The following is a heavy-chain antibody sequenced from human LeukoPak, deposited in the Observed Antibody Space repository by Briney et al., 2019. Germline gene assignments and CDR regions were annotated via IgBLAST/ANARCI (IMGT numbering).Heavy chain of an antibody. J-gene: IGHJ4*02. CDR2: IDNDGRGT. CDR3: ASLNYGPDY. CDR1: GFTFSSYW. D-gene: IGHD3-16*01. V-gene: IGHV3-74*01. Sequence: GGSLRLSCAASGFTFSSYWMHWVRQAPGKGLVWVSRIDNDGRGTSYADSVKGRFTISRDNAKNRLYLQMNSLRAEDTAVYYCASLNYGPDYWGQGTLVTVSS.